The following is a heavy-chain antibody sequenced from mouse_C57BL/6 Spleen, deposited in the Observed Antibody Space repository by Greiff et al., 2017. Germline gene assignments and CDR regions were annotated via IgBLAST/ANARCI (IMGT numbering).Heavy chain of an antibody. J-gene: IGHJ4*01. CDR1: GFSLTSYG. D-gene: IGHD1-1*01. CDR3: AKNGYYYGTYYAMDY. CDR2: IWSGGST. Sequence: VKLVESGPGLVQPSQSLSITCTVSGFSLTSYGVHWVRQPPGKGLEWLGVIWSGGSTDYNAAFISRLSISKDNSKSQVFFKMNSLQADDTAIYYCAKNGYYYGTYYAMDYWGQGTSVTVSS. V-gene: IGHV2-4*01.